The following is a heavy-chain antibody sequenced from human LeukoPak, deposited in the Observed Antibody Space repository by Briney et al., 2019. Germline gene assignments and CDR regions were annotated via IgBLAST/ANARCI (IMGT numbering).Heavy chain of an antibody. D-gene: IGHD6-6*01. CDR2: INPNSGGT. CDR3: ARDPSSSGLYYYYYMDV. Sequence: ASVKVSCKASGYTFTGYYMHWVRQAPGQGLEWMGWINPNSGGTNYAQKFQGRVTMTRDTSISTAYMELSRLRSDDTAVYYCARDPSSSGLYYYYYMDVWGKGTTVTVSS. J-gene: IGHJ6*03. CDR1: GYTFTGYY. V-gene: IGHV1-2*02.